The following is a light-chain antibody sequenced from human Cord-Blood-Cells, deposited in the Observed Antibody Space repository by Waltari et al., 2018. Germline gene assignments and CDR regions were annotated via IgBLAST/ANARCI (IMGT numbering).Light chain of an antibody. V-gene: IGKV1-39*01. Sequence: DSQMTQSPSSLSASVGDSVTITCRASQSISSYLNWYQQKPGKAPKLLIYAASSLQSGVPSRFSGSGSGTDFTLTISSLQPEDFATYYCQQSYSTPWTFGQGTKVEIK. CDR3: QQSYSTPWT. CDR2: AAS. CDR1: QSISSY. J-gene: IGKJ1*01.